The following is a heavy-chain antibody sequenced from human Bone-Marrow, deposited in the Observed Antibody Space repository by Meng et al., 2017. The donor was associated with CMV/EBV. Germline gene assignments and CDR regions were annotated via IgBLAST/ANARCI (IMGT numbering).Heavy chain of an antibody. D-gene: IGHD5-24*01. V-gene: IGHV1-2*02. J-gene: IGHJ4*02. CDR2: INPNSGGT. Sequence: ASVKVSCKASGYTFTGYYMHWVRQVPGQGLEWMGWINPNSGGTNYAQKFQGRVTMTRDTSISTACMELSRLRSDDTAVYYCATSPGWLQPTRFDYWGQGTLVTVSS. CDR3: ATSPGWLQPTRFDY. CDR1: GYTFTGYY.